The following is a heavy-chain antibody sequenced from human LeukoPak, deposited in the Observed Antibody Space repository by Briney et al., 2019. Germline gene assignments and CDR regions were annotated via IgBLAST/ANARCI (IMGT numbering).Heavy chain of an antibody. J-gene: IGHJ4*02. D-gene: IGHD6-13*01. CDR2: ISYDGSNK. V-gene: IGHV3-30*04. Sequence: GGSLRLSCAASGFTFSSYAMHWVRQAPGKGLEWVAVISYDGSNKYYADSVKGRFTISRDNSKNTLYLQMNSLRAEDTAVYYCASIAAAGTATSYGGNQARTLDYWGQGTLVTVSS. CDR1: GFTFSSYA. CDR3: ASIAAAGTATSYGGNQARTLDY.